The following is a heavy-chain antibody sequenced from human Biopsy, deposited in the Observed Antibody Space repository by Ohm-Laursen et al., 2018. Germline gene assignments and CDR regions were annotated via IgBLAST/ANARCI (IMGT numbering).Heavy chain of an antibody. V-gene: IGHV4-31*03. CDR1: GDSIGSGGNY. J-gene: IGHJ4*02. D-gene: IGHD5-12*01. CDR3: ARADMVTTIVDY. Sequence: TLSLTCTVSGDSIGSGGNYWSWIRQFPGKGLEWIASIYHTGSTYYNPSLKSRLSIAIGTSKNQFSVSLRSVTATDTAVYYCARADMVTTIVDYWGQGTLVTVSS. CDR2: IYHTGST.